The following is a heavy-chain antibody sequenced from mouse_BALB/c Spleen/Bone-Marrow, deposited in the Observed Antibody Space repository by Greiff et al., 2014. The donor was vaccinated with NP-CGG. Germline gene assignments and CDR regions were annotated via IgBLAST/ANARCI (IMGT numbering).Heavy chain of an antibody. J-gene: IGHJ4*01. D-gene: IGHD2-10*02. CDR1: GFTFSDYY. Sequence: EVQRVESGGGLVKPGGSLKLSCAASGFTFSDYYMYWVRQTPEKRLEWAATISDGGGYTYYPDSVWGRFTISRDNAKNNLYLQMSSLKSEDTAMYYCARSGERYGAMDYWGQGTSVNVFS. CDR2: ISDGGGYT. V-gene: IGHV5-4*02. CDR3: ARSGERYGAMDY.